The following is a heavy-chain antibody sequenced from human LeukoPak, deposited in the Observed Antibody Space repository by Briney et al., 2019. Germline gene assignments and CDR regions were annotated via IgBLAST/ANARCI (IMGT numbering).Heavy chain of an antibody. J-gene: IGHJ4*02. D-gene: IGHD3-22*01. Sequence: ASVKVSCKASGGTFSSYAISWVRQAPGQGLEWMGGIIPIFGTANYAQKFQGRVTITADKSTSTAYMELSSLRSEDTAVYYCASAVLVSGYKTQPPDYWGQGTLVTVSS. CDR2: IIPIFGTA. CDR3: ASAVLVSGYKTQPPDY. V-gene: IGHV1-69*06. CDR1: GGTFSSYA.